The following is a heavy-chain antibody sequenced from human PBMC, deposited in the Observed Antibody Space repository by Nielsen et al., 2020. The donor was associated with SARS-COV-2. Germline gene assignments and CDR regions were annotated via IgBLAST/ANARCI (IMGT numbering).Heavy chain of an antibody. CDR1: GFTFSNCG. CDR2: ISGSGGGT. CDR3: AKRSDSSGAPSDY. Sequence: GESLKISCAASGFTFSNCGMRWVRQAPGKGLEWVPTISGSGGGTYYADSVKGRFTISRDDSKNTLYLQMNSLRAEDTAVYFCAKRSDSSGAPSDYWGQGTLVTVSS. V-gene: IGHV3-23*01. J-gene: IGHJ4*02. D-gene: IGHD3-22*01.